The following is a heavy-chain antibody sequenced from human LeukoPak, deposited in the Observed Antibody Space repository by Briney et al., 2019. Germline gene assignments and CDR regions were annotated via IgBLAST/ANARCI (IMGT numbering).Heavy chain of an antibody. CDR1: GVSISRSDHY. J-gene: IGHJ4*02. CDR3: ARDVYWPTARGFDY. D-gene: IGHD2-8*02. V-gene: IGHV4-61*08. CDR2: IYYSGST. Sequence: SQTLSLTCSVSGVSISRSDHYWSWIRQPPGKGLEWIGYIYYSGSTNYNPSLKSRVTISVDTSKNQFSLKLSSVTAADTAVYYCARDVYWPTARGFDYWGQGTLVTVSS.